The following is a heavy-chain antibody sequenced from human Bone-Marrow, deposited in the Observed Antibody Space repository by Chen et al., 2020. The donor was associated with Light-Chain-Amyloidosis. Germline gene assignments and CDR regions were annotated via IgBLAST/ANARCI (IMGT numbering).Heavy chain of an antibody. Sequence: EVQLVESGGGLVQPGGSLRLSCTVSGFTFSTYSMIWVRQAPGKGLEWVSAVTDSASNKYYADSGKGRFTISRENSKNGLYLQMNSLRAEDTAVYYCARRETWSGSSFFFDYWGQGALVTVSS. CDR2: VTDSASNK. D-gene: IGHD3-3*01. V-gene: IGHV3-23*04. J-gene: IGHJ4*02. CDR3: ARRETWSGSSFFFDY. CDR1: GFTFSTYS.